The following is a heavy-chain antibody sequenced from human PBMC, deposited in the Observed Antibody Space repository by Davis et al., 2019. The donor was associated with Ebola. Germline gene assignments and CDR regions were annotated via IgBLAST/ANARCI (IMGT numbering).Heavy chain of an antibody. CDR1: GFTFSNAW. CDR2: IKSKTDGGTT. D-gene: IGHD2/OR15-2a*01. Sequence: GESLKISCAASGFTFSNAWMSWVRQAPGKGLEWVGRIKSKTDGGTTDYAAPVKGRFIISRDDSKATVYLQMNSLKTEDTAVYYCSGDSDYLFGENYRGQGTLVTVSS. J-gene: IGHJ4*02. CDR3: SGDSDYLFGENY. V-gene: IGHV3-15*01.